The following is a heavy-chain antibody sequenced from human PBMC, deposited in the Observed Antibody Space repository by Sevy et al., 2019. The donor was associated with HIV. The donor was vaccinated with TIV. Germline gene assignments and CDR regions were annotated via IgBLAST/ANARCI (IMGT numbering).Heavy chain of an antibody. Sequence: GGSLRLSCAASGFTFSSYWMTWVRQAPGKGLEWVANIKQDMSGKYYVDSVKGRFTISRDNARNSLYLQMESLRAEDTAVYYCARAQQVTMLVVIGGLYFDFWGQGTLVTVSS. V-gene: IGHV3-7*01. J-gene: IGHJ4*02. D-gene: IGHD3-22*01. CDR2: IKQDMSGK. CDR1: GFTFSSYW. CDR3: ARAQQVTMLVVIGGLYFDF.